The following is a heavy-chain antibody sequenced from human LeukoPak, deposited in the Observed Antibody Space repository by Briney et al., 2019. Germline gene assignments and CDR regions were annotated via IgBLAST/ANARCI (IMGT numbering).Heavy chain of an antibody. V-gene: IGHV4-39*07. CDR1: GGSISSSSYY. J-gene: IGHJ4*02. Sequence: SETLPLTCTVSGGSISSSSYYWGWIRQPPGKGLEWIGSIYYSGSTYYNPSLKSRVTISVDTSKNQFSLKLSSVTAADTAVYYCARTSAAGGDYWGQGTLVTVSS. CDR2: IYYSGST. D-gene: IGHD6-13*01. CDR3: ARTSAAGGDY.